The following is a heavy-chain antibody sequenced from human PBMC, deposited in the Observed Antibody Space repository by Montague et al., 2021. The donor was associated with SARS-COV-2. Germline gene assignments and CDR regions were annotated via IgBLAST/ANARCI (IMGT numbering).Heavy chain of an antibody. D-gene: IGHD3-3*01. Sequence: SETLSLTCTVSGASISSRSYYWGWIRQPPGKGLEWIGFKYYSGSTYYNPTLQIRVTISGDTSKNQFSLKLSSVTAAATAVYYCATLRTSITIFGVVQGYYFDDWGQGTLVTVSS. V-gene: IGHV4-39*01. J-gene: IGHJ4*02. CDR3: ATLRTSITIFGVVQGYYFDD. CDR1: GASISSRSYY. CDR2: KYYSGST.